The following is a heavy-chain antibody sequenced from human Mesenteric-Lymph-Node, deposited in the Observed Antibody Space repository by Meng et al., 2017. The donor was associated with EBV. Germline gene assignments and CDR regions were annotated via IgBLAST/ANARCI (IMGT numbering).Heavy chain of an antibody. CDR3: ARSSGYYSPSFDY. D-gene: IGHD3-22*01. J-gene: IGHJ4*02. V-gene: IGHV1-46*01. CDR1: GYTLSNYY. Sequence: VQSGAEVKKPGASVTVSCKASGYTLSNYYMHWVRQAPGKGLEWVGVFSPTGGSANYAQRFEGRISMTRDTSTSTFNLELSSLTSEDTATYFCARSSGYYSPSFDYWGQGTLVTVSS. CDR2: FSPTGGSA.